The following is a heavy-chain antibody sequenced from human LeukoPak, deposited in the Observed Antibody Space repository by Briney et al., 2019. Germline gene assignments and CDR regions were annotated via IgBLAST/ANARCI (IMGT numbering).Heavy chain of an antibody. V-gene: IGHV4-59*01. CDR1: GGSISSYY. J-gene: IGHJ5*02. CDR2: IYYSGST. Sequence: PSETLSLTCTVSGGSISSYYWSWIRQPPGKGLEWIGNIYYSGSTNYNPSLKSRVTISVDTSKNQFSLKLSSVTAADTAVYYCARDAQYYYDSSGYYPGVGFDPWGQGTLVTVSS. D-gene: IGHD3-22*01. CDR3: ARDAQYYYDSSGYYPGVGFDP.